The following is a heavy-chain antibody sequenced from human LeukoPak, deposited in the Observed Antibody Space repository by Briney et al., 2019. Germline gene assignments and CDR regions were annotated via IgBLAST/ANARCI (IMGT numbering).Heavy chain of an antibody. CDR3: ARHGPYYDYVLHYFDY. D-gene: IGHD3-16*01. Sequence: SETLSLTCTVSGGSISSSSYYWGWIRQPPGKGLEWIGSIYYSGSTYYNPSLKSRVTISVDTSKNQFSLKLSSVTAADTAVYYCARHGPYYDYVLHYFDYWGQGTLVTVSS. J-gene: IGHJ4*02. CDR2: IYYSGST. CDR1: GGSISSSSYY. V-gene: IGHV4-39*01.